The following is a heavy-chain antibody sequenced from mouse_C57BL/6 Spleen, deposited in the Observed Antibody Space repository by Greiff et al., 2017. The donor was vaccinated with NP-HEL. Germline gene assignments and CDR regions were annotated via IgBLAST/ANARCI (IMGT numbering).Heavy chain of an antibody. CDR3: TGGSNSYYFDY. V-gene: IGHV1-15*01. CDR1: GYTFTDYE. Sequence: VQLQQSGAELVRPGASVTLSCKASGYTFTDYEMHWVKQTPVHGLEWIGAIDPETGGTAYNQKFKGKAILTADKSSSTAYMELRSLTSEDSAVYYCTGGSNSYYFDYWGQGTTLTVSS. J-gene: IGHJ2*01. D-gene: IGHD2-5*01. CDR2: IDPETGGT.